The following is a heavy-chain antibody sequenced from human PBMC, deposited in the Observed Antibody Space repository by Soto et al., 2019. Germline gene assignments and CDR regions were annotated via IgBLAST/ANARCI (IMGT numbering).Heavy chain of an antibody. D-gene: IGHD2-2*01. V-gene: IGHV4-31*03. CDR2: IYYSGST. CDR1: GGSISSGGYY. Sequence: QVQLQESGPGLVKPSQTLSLTCTVSGGSISSGGYYWSWIRQHPGKGLEWIGYIYYSGSTYYNPSLKTRVTISVDTSKNQFSPKLSSVTAADTAVYYCARDCSSTSCYYYYGMDVWGQGTTVTVSS. CDR3: ARDCSSTSCYYYYGMDV. J-gene: IGHJ6*02.